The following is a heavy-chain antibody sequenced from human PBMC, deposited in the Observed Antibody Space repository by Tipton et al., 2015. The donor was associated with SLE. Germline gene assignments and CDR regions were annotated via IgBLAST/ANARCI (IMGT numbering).Heavy chain of an antibody. Sequence: TLSLTCTVSGGSISDYYWSWIRQPPGKGLEWIGYIYSSGRIDYNPPLKSRLTMSIDTSKNHLSLNLSSVTAADTAMYYCARDGGPWDLLSYWYFDLWGRGTLVTVSS. J-gene: IGHJ2*01. V-gene: IGHV4-4*08. CDR2: IYSSGRI. CDR3: ARDGGPWDLLSYWYFDL. D-gene: IGHD1-26*01. CDR1: GGSISDYY.